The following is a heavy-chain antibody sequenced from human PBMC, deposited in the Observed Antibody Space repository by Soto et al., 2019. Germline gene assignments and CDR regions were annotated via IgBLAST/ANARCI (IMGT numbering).Heavy chain of an antibody. J-gene: IGHJ3*02. CDR1: GFTFSSYD. D-gene: IGHD6-19*01. Sequence: EVQLVESGGGLVQPGGSLRLSCAASGFTFSSYDMHWVRQATGKGLEWVSSIGIAGDTYYPGSVKGRFTISRENAKNSLYLQMNSLRAGDTAVYYCASTIAVAGTDAFDIWGQGTMVTVSS. V-gene: IGHV3-13*01. CDR3: ASTIAVAGTDAFDI. CDR2: IGIAGDT.